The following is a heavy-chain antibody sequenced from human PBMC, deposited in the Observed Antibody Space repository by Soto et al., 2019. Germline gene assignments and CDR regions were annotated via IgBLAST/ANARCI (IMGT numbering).Heavy chain of an antibody. J-gene: IGHJ6*02. CDR1: GFTFRSYS. Sequence: PGGSLRLSCAASGFTFRSYSMNWVRQAPGKGLEWVSYISSSNRTINYADSVKGRFIISRDNAKNTLYLEMHSLTVDDTAVYYCARERTSKGGLDIWGQGTTVTVSS. CDR3: ARERTSKGGLDI. CDR2: ISSSNRTI. V-gene: IGHV3-48*04.